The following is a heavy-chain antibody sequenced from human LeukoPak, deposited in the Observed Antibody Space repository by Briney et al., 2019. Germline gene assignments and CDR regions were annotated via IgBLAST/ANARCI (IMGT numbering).Heavy chain of an antibody. CDR2: INPNSGGT. D-gene: IGHD3-3*01. CDR1: GYTFTSYG. J-gene: IGHJ4*02. CDR3: ARGGRFLEGTYY. V-gene: IGHV1-2*02. Sequence: GASVKVSCKASGYTFTSYGISWVRQAPGQGLEWMGWINPNSGGTNYAQKFQGRVTMTRDTSISTAYMELSRLRSDDTAVYYCARGGRFLEGTYYWGQGTLVTVSS.